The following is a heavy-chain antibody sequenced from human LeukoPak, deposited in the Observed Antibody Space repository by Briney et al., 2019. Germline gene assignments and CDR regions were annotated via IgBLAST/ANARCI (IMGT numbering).Heavy chain of an antibody. D-gene: IGHD2-2*01. CDR1: GYTFTGYY. J-gene: IGHJ4*02. CDR3: ASTSKRYDPFDY. V-gene: IGHV1-2*02. Sequence: ASVKVSCKASGYTFTGYYMHWVRQAPGQGLEWLGWINPNSGGTNYAQKFQGRVTMTRDTSISTAYMELSRLRSDDTAVYYCASTSKRYDPFDYWGQGTLVTVSS. CDR2: INPNSGGT.